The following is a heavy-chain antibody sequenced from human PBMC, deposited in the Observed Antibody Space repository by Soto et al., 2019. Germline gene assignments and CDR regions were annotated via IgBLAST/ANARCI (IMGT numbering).Heavy chain of an antibody. V-gene: IGHV1-69*01. J-gene: IGHJ4*02. Sequence: QVQLVQSGAEVKKPGSSVKVSCTASGGSLRNSVISWVRQAPAQRLEWMGGVIPILGTANYAPKFQGRVTMTADEATSTAYIDLSSLSPDDTAVYYCARLGHPGHWGPGTLVIVSS. CDR1: GGSLRNSV. CDR3: ARLGHPGH. D-gene: IGHD3-10*01. CDR2: VIPILGTA.